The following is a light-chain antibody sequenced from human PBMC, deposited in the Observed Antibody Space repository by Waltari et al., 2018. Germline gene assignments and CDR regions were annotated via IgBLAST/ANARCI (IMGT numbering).Light chain of an antibody. V-gene: IGLV4-69*01. Sequence: QLVLTQSPSASASLGASVKLTCTLSSGHSSNVIAWLQQQPEKGPRYLMKVNSDGSHSKGDKIPDRFSGSSSETEHYLTISSLQSEDEADYYCQTGGQGTWVFGGGTKLTVL. CDR2: VNSDGSH. CDR1: SGHSSNV. J-gene: IGLJ3*02. CDR3: QTGGQGTWV.